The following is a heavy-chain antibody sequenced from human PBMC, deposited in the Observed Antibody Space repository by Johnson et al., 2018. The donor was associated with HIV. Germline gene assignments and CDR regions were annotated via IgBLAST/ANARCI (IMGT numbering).Heavy chain of an antibody. V-gene: IGHV3-66*02. D-gene: IGHD5-12*01. J-gene: IGHJ3*02. Sequence: VHLVESGGGLVKPGGSLRLSCAASGFTFSNAWMSWVRQAPGKGLEWVSVIYSGGTTYYADSVKGRFTISRDKSNNTLDLQMNSLRAEDTAMYYWAREDSGYVPDAFDIWGQGTMVTVSS. CDR1: GFTFSNAW. CDR3: AREDSGYVPDAFDI. CDR2: IYSGGTT.